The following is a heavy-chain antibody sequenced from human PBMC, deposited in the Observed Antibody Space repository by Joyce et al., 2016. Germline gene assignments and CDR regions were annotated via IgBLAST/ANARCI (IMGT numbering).Heavy chain of an antibody. V-gene: IGHV3-21*01. CDR1: GSTFSSSS. D-gene: IGHD3-16*01. J-gene: IGHJ6*02. CDR3: ARGGISYYYAMDV. CDR2: FSGTSYYI. Sequence: QLVESGGGVVKPGGSLRLSCEASGSTFSSSSMSWFRQGPGKGLEWVAAFSGTSYYIVHAETVRGRFTVSRDNAKKTLYLQMNSLRAEDSAVFYCARGGISYYYAMDVWGQGTTVTVSS.